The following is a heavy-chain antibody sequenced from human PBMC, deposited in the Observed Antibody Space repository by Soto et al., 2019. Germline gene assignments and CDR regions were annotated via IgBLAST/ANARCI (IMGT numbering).Heavy chain of an antibody. D-gene: IGHD4-17*01. J-gene: IGHJ4*02. Sequence: GTSVGHSCAASGFIFIDHNMGWIRQAPWQGLEWLSYIASGGGRTHYADSVKGRFTISRDNGKKSLYLQMSSLRAEDTAVYYCVRGPNYGSWVDYFDYWGQGTPVTVSS. CDR3: VRGPNYGSWVDYFDY. CDR1: GFIFIDHN. V-gene: IGHV3-11*01. CDR2: IASGGGRT.